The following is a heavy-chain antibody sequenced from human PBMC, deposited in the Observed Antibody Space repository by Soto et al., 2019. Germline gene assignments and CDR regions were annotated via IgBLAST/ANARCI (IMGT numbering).Heavy chain of an antibody. CDR1: GFTVSSNY. CDR3: TRWEDQLGAYYFDS. Sequence: EVQLVEAGGGLVQPGGSLRLSCAASGFTVSSNYMTWVRQAPGKGLECVSVIYSGGSIDYADSVKGRFTISRDSSKNTLYLQMNSLRAEDTAVYYCTRWEDQLGAYYFDSWGQGTLVTVSS. V-gene: IGHV3-66*01. J-gene: IGHJ4*02. D-gene: IGHD2-2*01. CDR2: IYSGGSI.